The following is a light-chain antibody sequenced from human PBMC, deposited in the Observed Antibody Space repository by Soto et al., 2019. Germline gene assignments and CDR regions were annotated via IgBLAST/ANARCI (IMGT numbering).Light chain of an antibody. CDR3: SSYTSSSTRV. CDR1: SSDVGGYNY. V-gene: IGLV2-14*04. Sequence: SPGQSITISCTGTSSDVGGYNYVSWYQQHPGKAPKLMICDVSNRPSGVSNRFSGSKSGNTASLSISGLQAEDEADYYCSSYTSSSTRVFGTGTKVTVL. CDR2: DVS. J-gene: IGLJ1*01.